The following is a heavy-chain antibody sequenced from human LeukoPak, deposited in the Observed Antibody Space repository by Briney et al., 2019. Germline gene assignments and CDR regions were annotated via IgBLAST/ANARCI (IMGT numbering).Heavy chain of an antibody. J-gene: IGHJ4*02. D-gene: IGHD5-24*01. Sequence: QPGGSLRLSCAASGFTFSTYSMCWVRQAPGKGLEWVSSIGGTGGPTYYAESVKGRFSISRDNAKNSLYLQMNSLRVEDTAVYYCAKEGRSLQTYWGQGTLVTVSS. V-gene: IGHV3-23*01. CDR2: IGGTGGPT. CDR3: AKEGRSLQTY. CDR1: GFTFSTYS.